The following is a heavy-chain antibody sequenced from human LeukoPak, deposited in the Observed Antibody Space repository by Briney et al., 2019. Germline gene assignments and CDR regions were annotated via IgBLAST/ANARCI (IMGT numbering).Heavy chain of an antibody. V-gene: IGHV4-59*11. J-gene: IGHJ4*02. CDR2: IYYSGST. CDR1: GGSISSHY. Sequence: SETLSLTCTVSGGSISSHYWSWIRQPPGKGLGWIGYIYYSGSTNYNPSLKSRVTISVDTSKNQFSLKLSSVTAADTAVYYCARVRTGRSFDYWGQGTLVTVSS. D-gene: IGHD3/OR15-3a*01. CDR3: ARVRTGRSFDY.